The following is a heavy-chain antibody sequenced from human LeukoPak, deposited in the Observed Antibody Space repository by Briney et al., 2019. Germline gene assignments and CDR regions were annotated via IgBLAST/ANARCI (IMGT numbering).Heavy chain of an antibody. J-gene: IGHJ4*02. CDR2: IKSDGSST. CDR1: GFTFSSHW. D-gene: IGHD2-8*02. Sequence: PGGSLRLSCAASGFTFSSHWMHWVRQAPGKGLVWVSRIKSDGSSTSYADSVKGRFTISRDNAKNTLYLQMNSLRVEDTAVYYCARDQLYCTGGYCYFDYWGQGTLVTVSS. CDR3: ARDQLYCTGGYCYFDY. V-gene: IGHV3-74*01.